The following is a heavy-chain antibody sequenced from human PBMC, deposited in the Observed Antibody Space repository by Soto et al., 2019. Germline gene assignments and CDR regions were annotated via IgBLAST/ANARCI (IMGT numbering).Heavy chain of an antibody. J-gene: IGHJ4*02. Sequence: QVQLVESGGGVVQPGRSLRLSCAASGFTFSSYGMHWVRQAPGKGLEWVAVISYDGSNKYYADSVKGRFTISRDNSKNTLYLQMNSLRADDTAVYYCAKDATVTSPSYFDYWGQGTLVTVSS. CDR2: ISYDGSNK. CDR1: GFTFSSYG. D-gene: IGHD4-17*01. CDR3: AKDATVTSPSYFDY. V-gene: IGHV3-30*18.